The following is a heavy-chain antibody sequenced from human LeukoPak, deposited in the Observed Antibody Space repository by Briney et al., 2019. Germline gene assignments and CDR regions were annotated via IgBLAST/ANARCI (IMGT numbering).Heavy chain of an antibody. CDR3: ARFCGGDCGGAFDY. Sequence: SETLSLTCAVYGGSFSGYYWSWIRQPPGKGLEWIGEINHSGSTNYNPSLKSRVTISVDTSKNQFSLKLSSVTAADTAVYYCARFCGGDCGGAFDYWGQGTLVTVSS. J-gene: IGHJ4*02. D-gene: IGHD2-21*02. CDR2: INHSGST. V-gene: IGHV4-34*01. CDR1: GGSFSGYY.